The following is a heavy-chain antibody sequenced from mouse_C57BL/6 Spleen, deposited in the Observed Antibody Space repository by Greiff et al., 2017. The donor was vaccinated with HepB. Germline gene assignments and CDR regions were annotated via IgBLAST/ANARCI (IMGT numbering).Heavy chain of an antibody. V-gene: IGHV5-17*01. CDR1: GFTFSDYG. CDR2: ISSGSSTI. D-gene: IGHD2-3*01. CDR3: ARRWLLPHYAMDY. J-gene: IGHJ4*01. Sequence: EVMLVESGGGLVKPGGSLKLSCAASGFTFSDYGMHWVRQAPEKGLEWVAYISSGSSTIYYADTVKGRFTISRDNAKNTLFLQMTSLRSEDTAMYYCARRWLLPHYAMDYWGQGTSVTVSS.